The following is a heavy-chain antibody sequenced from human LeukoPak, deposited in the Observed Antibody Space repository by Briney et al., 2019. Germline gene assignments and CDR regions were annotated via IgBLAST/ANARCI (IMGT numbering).Heavy chain of an antibody. CDR3: ARSYSGSYAVFDY. J-gene: IGHJ4*02. CDR2: ISGSGGST. CDR1: GFTFSSYA. V-gene: IGHV3-23*01. D-gene: IGHD1-26*01. Sequence: GGSLRLSCAASGFTFSSYAMSWVRQAPGKGLEWVSAISGSGGSTYYADSVKGRFTISRDNSKNTLYLQMNSLRAEDTAVYYCARSYSGSYAVFDYWGQGTLVTVSS.